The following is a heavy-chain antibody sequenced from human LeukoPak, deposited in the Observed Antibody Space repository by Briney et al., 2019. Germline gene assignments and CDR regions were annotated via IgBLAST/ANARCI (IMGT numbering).Heavy chain of an antibody. V-gene: IGHV3-11*06. D-gene: IGHD6-13*01. CDR3: ARGPYSSSVWYFDY. CDR2: ISSSSSYT. CDR1: GFTFSDYY. Sequence: PGGSLRLSCAASGFTFSDYYMSWIRQAPGKGLEWVSYISSSSSYTNYADSVKGRFTISRDNAKNSLYLRMNSLRAEDTAVYYCARGPYSSSVWYFDYWGQGTLVTVSS. J-gene: IGHJ4*02.